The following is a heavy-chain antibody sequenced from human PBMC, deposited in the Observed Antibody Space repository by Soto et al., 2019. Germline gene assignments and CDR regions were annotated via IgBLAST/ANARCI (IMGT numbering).Heavy chain of an antibody. CDR3: ASHNGNDVFCAFDT. Sequence: GESLKISCKGSGYSFTSYWISWVRQMPGKGLEWMGRIDPSDSYTNYSPSFQGHVTISADKSISTAYLQWSSLKASDTAMYYCASHNGNDVFCAFDTWGQETMLTFSS. J-gene: IGHJ3*02. CDR2: IDPSDSYT. CDR1: GYSFTSYW. D-gene: IGHD1-1*01. V-gene: IGHV5-10-1*01.